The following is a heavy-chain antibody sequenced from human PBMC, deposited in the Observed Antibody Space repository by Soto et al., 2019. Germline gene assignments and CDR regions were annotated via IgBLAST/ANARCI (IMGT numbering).Heavy chain of an antibody. V-gene: IGHV4-59*01. CDR2: IYYSGST. D-gene: IGHD6-6*01. CDR3: AREKGSSPPDYYSYHYRDV. Sequence: SETLSLTCTVSGGSISSYYWSWIRQPPGKGLEWIGYIYYSGSTNYNPSLKSRVTISVDTSKNQFSLKLSSVTAADTAVYYCAREKGSSPPDYYSYHYRDVGGKGPRVTVP. J-gene: IGHJ6*03. CDR1: GGSISSYY.